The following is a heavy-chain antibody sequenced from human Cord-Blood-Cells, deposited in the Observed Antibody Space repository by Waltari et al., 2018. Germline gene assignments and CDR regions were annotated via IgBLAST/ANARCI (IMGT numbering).Heavy chain of an antibody. D-gene: IGHD2-21*01. V-gene: IGHV3-7*01. CDR2: IKQDGSEK. Sequence: EVQLVESGGGLVQPGGSLRLSCAASGFTFSSPWMSWVRQAPGKGLEWVANIKQDGSEKYYVDSVKGRFTISRDNAKNSLYLQMNSLRAEDTAVYYCARGLAGDDAFDIWGQGTMVTVSS. CDR3: ARGLAGDDAFDI. J-gene: IGHJ3*02. CDR1: GFTFSSPW.